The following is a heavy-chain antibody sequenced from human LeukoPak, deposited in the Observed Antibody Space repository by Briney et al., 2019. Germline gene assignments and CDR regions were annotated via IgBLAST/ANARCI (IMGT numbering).Heavy chain of an antibody. CDR3: AKEGYYGSGRTSFDI. CDR1: GFTFSSYG. V-gene: IGHV3-30*18. Sequence: GGSLRLSCAASGFTFSSYGMHWVGQAPGKGLEGVAVISYDGSNKYYEDSVKGRFTISRDNSKNTLYLQMNSLRAEDTAVYYCAKEGYYGSGRTSFDIWGQGTMGTVSS. J-gene: IGHJ3*02. D-gene: IGHD3-10*01. CDR2: ISYDGSNK.